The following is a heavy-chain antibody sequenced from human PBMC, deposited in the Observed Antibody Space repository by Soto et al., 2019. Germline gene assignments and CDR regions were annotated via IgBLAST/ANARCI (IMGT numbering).Heavy chain of an antibody. Sequence: PGGSLRLSCAASAFTFRSYAMSWVRQAPGKGLEWVSAITASADTTYYADSVKGRFTISRDNSKNTLYLRVNSLRAEDTAVYYCARDWAVLRFLEWLPEGTSHDYWGKGTLVTVSS. CDR2: ITASADTT. CDR1: AFTFRSYA. V-gene: IGHV3-23*01. D-gene: IGHD3-3*01. J-gene: IGHJ4*02. CDR3: ARDWAVLRFLEWLPEGTSHDY.